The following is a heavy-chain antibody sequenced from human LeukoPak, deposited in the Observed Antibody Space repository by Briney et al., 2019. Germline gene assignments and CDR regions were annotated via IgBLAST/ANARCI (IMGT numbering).Heavy chain of an antibody. CDR2: IIPIFGTA. Sequence: SVKVSCKASGGTFSSYAISWVRQAPGQGLEWMGGIIPIFGTANYAQEFQGRVTITTDESTSTAYMELSSLRSEDTAVYYCARGTPVDYYYYYYMDVWGKGTTVTVSS. CDR1: GGTFSSYA. J-gene: IGHJ6*03. V-gene: IGHV1-69*05. CDR3: ARGTPVDYYYYYYMDV.